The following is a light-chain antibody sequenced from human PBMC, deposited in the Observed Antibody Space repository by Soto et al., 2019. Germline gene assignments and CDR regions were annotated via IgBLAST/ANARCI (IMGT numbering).Light chain of an antibody. J-gene: IGKJ5*01. CDR1: QNIINY. Sequence: VQMTQSPSSLSASVGDRVTITCRASQNIINYLNWYQQKPGKAPQLLIYVASRLESGVPSRFSGSGYGTDFTLTISSLQTEDFATYYCQQSYNAPITFGQGTRLEIK. CDR2: VAS. V-gene: IGKV1-39*01. CDR3: QQSYNAPIT.